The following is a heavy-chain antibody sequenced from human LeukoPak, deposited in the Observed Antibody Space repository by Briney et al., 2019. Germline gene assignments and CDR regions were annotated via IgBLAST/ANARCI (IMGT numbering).Heavy chain of an antibody. CDR3: AKALYYDSSGPSV. J-gene: IGHJ4*02. CDR2: ISHDGSNR. CDR1: GFTFSTYG. V-gene: IGHV3-30*18. Sequence: PGGSLRLSCAGSGFTFSTYGMHWVRQAPGKGLEWVAVISHDGSNRYYGDSVKGRFTISRDNSKNTLHLQMSSLRAEDTAVYYCAKALYYDSSGPSVGGQGPRVTVSS. D-gene: IGHD3-22*01.